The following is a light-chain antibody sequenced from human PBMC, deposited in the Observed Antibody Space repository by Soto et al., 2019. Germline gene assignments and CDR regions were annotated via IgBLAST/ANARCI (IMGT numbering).Light chain of an antibody. V-gene: IGLV2-8*01. CDR1: SNDLGGYNY. J-gene: IGLJ2*01. Sequence: QSALTQPPSASGSPGQAVTISCTVSSNDLGGYNYVSWYQHHPGKAPKLIIYEVRERPSGVPDRFSGSKSGNTASLTVAGLQAEDEADYYCSSYGGSDNLIFGGGTKLTVL. CDR2: EVR. CDR3: SSYGGSDNLI.